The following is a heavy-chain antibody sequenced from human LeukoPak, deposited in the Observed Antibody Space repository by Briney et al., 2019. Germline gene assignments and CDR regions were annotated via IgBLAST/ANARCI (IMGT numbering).Heavy chain of an antibody. Sequence: ASVKVSCKASGYTFTSYGISWVRQAPGQGLEWMLWVSTYIGTTNYAQKSQGRVTMTTDTSTSTAYMELRSLRSDDTAVYYCARGSGYCSSTSCQKYYYYYGMDVWGQGTTVTVSS. CDR3: ARGSGYCSSTSCQKYYYYYGMDV. D-gene: IGHD2-2*01. CDR2: VSTYIGTT. V-gene: IGHV1-18*01. CDR1: GYTFTSYG. J-gene: IGHJ6*02.